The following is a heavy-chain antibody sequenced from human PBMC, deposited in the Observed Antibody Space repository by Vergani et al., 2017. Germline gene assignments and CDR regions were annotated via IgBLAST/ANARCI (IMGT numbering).Heavy chain of an antibody. CDR2: ISWNSGSI. D-gene: IGHD2-2*01. CDR3: AKGACSSTSCYVVY. V-gene: IGHV3-9*01. CDR1: GFTFDDYA. J-gene: IGHJ4*02. Sequence: EVQLVESGGGLVQPGRSLRLSCAASGFTFDDYAMHWVRQAPGKGLEWVSGISWNSGSIGYADSVKGRFTISRDNAKNSLYLQMNSLRAEDTALYYCAKGACSSTSCYVVYWGQGTLVTVSS.